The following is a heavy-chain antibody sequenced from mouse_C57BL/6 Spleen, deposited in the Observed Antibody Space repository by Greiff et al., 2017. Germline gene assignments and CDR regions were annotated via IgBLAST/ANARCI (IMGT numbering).Heavy chain of an antibody. J-gene: IGHJ2*01. D-gene: IGHD3-3*01. CDR1: GYAFSSSW. V-gene: IGHV1-82*01. Sequence: QVQLKESGPELVKPGASVKISCKASGYAFSSSWMNWVKQRPGKGLEWIGRIYPGDGDTNYNGKFKGKATLTADKSSSTAYMQLSSLTSEDSAVYFCARSGGLGYFDYWGQGTTLTVSS. CDR2: IYPGDGDT. CDR3: ARSGGLGYFDY.